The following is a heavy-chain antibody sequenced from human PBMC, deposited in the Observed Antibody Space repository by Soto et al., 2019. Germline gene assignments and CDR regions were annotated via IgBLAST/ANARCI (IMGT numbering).Heavy chain of an antibody. CDR2: IIPIFGTA. CDR1: GGTFSSYA. Sequence: QVQLVQSGAEVKKPGSSVKVSRKASGGTFSSYAISWVRQAPGQGLEWMGGIIPIFGTANYAQKFQGRVTITADESTSKAYMELSSLRSEDTAVYYCASPENVDTAMVFDYWGQGTLVTVSS. V-gene: IGHV1-69*01. D-gene: IGHD5-18*01. CDR3: ASPENVDTAMVFDY. J-gene: IGHJ4*02.